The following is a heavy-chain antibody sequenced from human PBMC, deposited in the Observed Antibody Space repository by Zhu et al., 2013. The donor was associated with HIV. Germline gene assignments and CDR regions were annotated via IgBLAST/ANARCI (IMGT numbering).Heavy chain of an antibody. CDR3: AAEDPLYGSGSYYSPVPPYYYYYVVTS. J-gene: IGHJ6*01. CDR1: GFTFTSSA. D-gene: IGHD3-10*01. V-gene: IGHV1-58*01. Sequence: QMQLVQSGPEVKKPGTSVKVSCKASGFTFTSSAVQWVRQARGQRLEWIGWIVVGSGNTNYAQKFQERVTITRDMSTSTAYMELSSLRSEDTAVYYCAAEDPLYGSGSYYSPVPPYYYYYVVTSG. CDR2: IVVGSGNT.